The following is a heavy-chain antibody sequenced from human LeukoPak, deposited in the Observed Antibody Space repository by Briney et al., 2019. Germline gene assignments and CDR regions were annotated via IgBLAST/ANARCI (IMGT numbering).Heavy chain of an antibody. Sequence: GGSLRLSCAASGFTFSIHGLSWVRQAPGKGLEWVSSISGSGGSTYYADSVKGRFTISRDNSKNTLYLQMNSLRVEDTAVYYCVTDLWEPSIGYWGQGTLVTVSS. V-gene: IGHV3-23*01. CDR1: GFTFSIHG. D-gene: IGHD1-26*01. CDR2: ISGSGGST. CDR3: VTDLWEPSIGY. J-gene: IGHJ4*02.